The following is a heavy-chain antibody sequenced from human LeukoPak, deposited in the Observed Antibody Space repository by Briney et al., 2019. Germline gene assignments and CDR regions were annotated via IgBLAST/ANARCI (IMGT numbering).Heavy chain of an antibody. V-gene: IGHV1-2*02. J-gene: IGHJ3*02. CDR3: ARRGRRLGKYAFDI. D-gene: IGHD3-16*01. Sequence: ASVKVSCKASGYTFTGYYMHWVRQAPGQGLEWMGWINPNSGGTNYAQKFQGRVTMTRDTSINTAYMELSRLRSDVTAVYYCARRGRRLGKYAFDIWGEGTMVTVSS. CDR1: GYTFTGYY. CDR2: INPNSGGT.